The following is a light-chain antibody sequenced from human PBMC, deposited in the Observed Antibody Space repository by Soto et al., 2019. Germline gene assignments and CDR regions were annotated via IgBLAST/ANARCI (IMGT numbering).Light chain of an antibody. V-gene: IGLV2-14*01. J-gene: IGLJ3*02. CDR2: EVS. CDR1: TSDVGGFDS. CDR3: SSYTTSNTWL. Sequence: QSALTQPASVSGSPGQSINISCTATTSDVGGFDSVSWYQQHPGTAPRVIIYEVSNRPSGGSYRFSGSKSANTASLTISGLQADDEADYYCSSYTTSNTWLFGGGTKVTVL.